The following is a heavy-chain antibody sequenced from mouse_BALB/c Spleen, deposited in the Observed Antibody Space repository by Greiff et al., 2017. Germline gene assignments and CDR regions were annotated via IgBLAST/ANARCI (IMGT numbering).Heavy chain of an antibody. Sequence: VQLQQSGAELVKPGASVKLSCTASGFNIKDTYMHWVKQRPEQGLEWIGRIDPANGNTKYDPKFQGKATITADTSSNTAYLQLSSLTSEDTAVYYCARPIYDYESSYNYWGQGTTLTVSS. CDR2: IDPANGNT. CDR1: GFNIKDTY. J-gene: IGHJ2*01. V-gene: IGHV14-3*02. D-gene: IGHD1-1*01. CDR3: ARPIYDYESSYNY.